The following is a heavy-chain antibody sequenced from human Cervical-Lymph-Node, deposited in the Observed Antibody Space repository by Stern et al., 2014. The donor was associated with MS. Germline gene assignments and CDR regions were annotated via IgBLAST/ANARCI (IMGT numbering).Heavy chain of an antibody. Sequence: QLQLQESGPGLVKPSETLSLTCSVSGDSISRRSYYWSWIRQPPGKGLEWIGFVYYGGSTKYNPSLNSRVTILQDSSKNQISLNLNSVTAADSAVYYCARDGYSSTEYYLEYWGQGILVTVS. V-gene: IGHV4-61*01. CDR1: GDSISRRSYY. CDR3: ARDGYSSTEYYLEY. D-gene: IGHD2-2*01. J-gene: IGHJ4*02. CDR2: VYYGGST.